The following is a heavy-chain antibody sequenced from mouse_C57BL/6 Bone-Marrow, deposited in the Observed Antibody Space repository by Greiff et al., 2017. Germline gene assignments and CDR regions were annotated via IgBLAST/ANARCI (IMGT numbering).Heavy chain of an antibody. CDR3: TTCGYYSYYAMDY. V-gene: IGHV14-4*01. D-gene: IGHD2-3*01. CDR2: IDPENGDT. Sequence: EVQLQQSGAELVRPGASVKLSCTASGFNIKDDYMHWVKHRPEQGLEWIGWIDPENGDTEYASKFQGKATITADTSSNTAYLQLSSLTSEDTAVYYCTTCGYYSYYAMDYWGQGTSVTVSS. J-gene: IGHJ4*01. CDR1: GFNIKDDY.